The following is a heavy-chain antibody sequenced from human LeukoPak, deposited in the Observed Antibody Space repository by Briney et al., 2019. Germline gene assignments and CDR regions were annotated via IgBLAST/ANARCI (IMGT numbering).Heavy chain of an antibody. Sequence: GGSLKISWKGSGYRFTSYWIGWVRQMPGKGLEWMGIIYPGDSDTRYSPSCQGQVTISADKSISTAYLQWRSLKASDTAMYYCARAPVATKEYYFDYWGQGTLVTVSS. V-gene: IGHV5-51*01. J-gene: IGHJ4*02. D-gene: IGHD5-12*01. CDR2: IYPGDSDT. CDR3: ARAPVATKEYYFDY. CDR1: GYRFTSYW.